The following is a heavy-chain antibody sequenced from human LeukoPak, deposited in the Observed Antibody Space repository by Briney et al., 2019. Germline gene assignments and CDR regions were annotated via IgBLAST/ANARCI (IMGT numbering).Heavy chain of an antibody. CDR2: IYYNGSI. CDR1: GGPINSRSYY. D-gene: IGHD2-15*01. J-gene: IGHJ5*02. Sequence: PSETLSLTCTVSGGPINSRSYYWGWIRQPPGKGLEWIGSIYYNGSIRDNPSLKSRVTISVDMYTNHFSLKLRSVTAADPAVYYCARNVSTSVVGVAATPILANWLDPWGQGTLVTVSS. CDR3: ARNVSTSVVGVAATPILANWLDP. V-gene: IGHV4-39*02.